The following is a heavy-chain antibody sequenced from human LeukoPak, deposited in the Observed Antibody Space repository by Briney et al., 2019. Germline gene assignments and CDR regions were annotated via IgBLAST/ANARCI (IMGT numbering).Heavy chain of an antibody. Sequence: ASVKVSCKVSGYSLTELYMHWVRQAPGKGLEWMGGFYPEDGERKYAQKFQGRVSMTEDTSTDTAHMELSSLRSEDTAVYYCAADGGELLTFWGQGTSVTVSS. CDR2: FYPEDGER. CDR1: GYSLTELY. D-gene: IGHD1-26*01. V-gene: IGHV1-24*01. J-gene: IGHJ4*02. CDR3: AADGGELLTF.